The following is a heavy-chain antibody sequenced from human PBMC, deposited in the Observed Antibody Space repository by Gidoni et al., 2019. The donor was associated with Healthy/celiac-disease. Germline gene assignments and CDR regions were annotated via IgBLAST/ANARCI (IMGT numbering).Heavy chain of an antibody. Sequence: QVQLQESGPGLVKPSETLSLTCTVSGGSISSYYWSWIRQPPGKGLEWIGYIYYSGSTNYNPSLKSRVTISVDTSKNQFSLKLSSVTAADTAVYYCARAPEALLYYGMDVWGQGTTVTVSS. V-gene: IGHV4-59*01. J-gene: IGHJ6*02. D-gene: IGHD3-10*01. CDR2: IYYSGST. CDR1: GGSISSYY. CDR3: ARAPEALLYYGMDV.